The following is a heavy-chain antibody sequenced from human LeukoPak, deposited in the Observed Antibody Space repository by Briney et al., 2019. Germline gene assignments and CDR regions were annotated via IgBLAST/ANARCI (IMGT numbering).Heavy chain of an antibody. Sequence: GASVKVSCKASGYAFTGYYMHWVRQAPGQGLEWMGWINPNSGGTNYAQKFQGRVTMTRDTSISTAYMELSRLRSDDTAVYYCARDLQYCSGGSCYPLLESDAFDIWGQGTMVTVSS. CDR3: ARDLQYCSGGSCYPLLESDAFDI. CDR1: GYAFTGYY. J-gene: IGHJ3*02. V-gene: IGHV1-2*02. D-gene: IGHD2-15*01. CDR2: INPNSGGT.